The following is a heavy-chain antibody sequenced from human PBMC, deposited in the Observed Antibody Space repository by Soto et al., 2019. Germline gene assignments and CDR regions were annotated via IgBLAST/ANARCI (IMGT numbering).Heavy chain of an antibody. CDR3: AGRDTCGFLRYFDN. V-gene: IGHV1-69*06. J-gene: IGHJ4*02. CDR1: GGTLSSFINYP. Sequence: QMQLLQSGAEVKKPGSSVKVSCKASGGTLSSFINYPINWVRQAPGQGLEWMGGIVPNVGTVNYAQELQGRVTITANKSTGTAYMEVSSLRYEDTALYYCAGRDTCGFLRYFDNWGQWTLVTVSS. CDR2: IVPNVGTV. D-gene: IGHD3-16*01.